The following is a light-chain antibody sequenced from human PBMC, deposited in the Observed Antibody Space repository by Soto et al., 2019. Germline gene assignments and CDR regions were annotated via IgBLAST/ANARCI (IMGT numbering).Light chain of an antibody. V-gene: IGKV3-15*01. J-gene: IGKJ5*01. CDR2: GAS. CDR1: QRVSND. CDR3: QQYGSSPIT. Sequence: EIVMTQSPATLSVSPGERATLSCRASQRVSNDFAWYQQKPGQAPRLLIYGASTRATGIPARFSGSGSGTEFTLTISSLQSEDFAVYYCQQYGSSPITFGQGTRLENK.